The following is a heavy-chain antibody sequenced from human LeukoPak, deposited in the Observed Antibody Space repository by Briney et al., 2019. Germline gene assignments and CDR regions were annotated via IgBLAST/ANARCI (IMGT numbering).Heavy chain of an antibody. CDR3: TTDPDQYYYDSSGYLSLNY. V-gene: IGHV3-15*07. J-gene: IGHJ4*02. D-gene: IGHD3-22*01. Sequence: GGSLRLSCAASGFTFSNAWMNWVRQAPGKGLEWVGHIKSKTDGGTTDYAAPVKGRFTISRDDSKNTLYLQMNSLKTEDTAVYYCTTDPDQYYYDSSGYLSLNYWGQGTLVTVSS. CDR1: GFTFSNAW. CDR2: IKSKTDGGTT.